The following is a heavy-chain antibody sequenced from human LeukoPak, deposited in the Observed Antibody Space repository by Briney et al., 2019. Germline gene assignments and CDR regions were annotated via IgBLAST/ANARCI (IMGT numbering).Heavy chain of an antibody. CDR3: AKTSVYAILDY. D-gene: IGHD2-8*01. V-gene: IGHV3-48*04. Sequence: GGSLRLSCAASGFTFSSYSMTWVRQAPGKGLEWVSYISSSSSTIYYADSVKGRFTISRDNAKNSLYLQMNSLRAEDTALYYCAKTSVYAILDYWGQGTLVTVSS. CDR1: GFTFSSYS. J-gene: IGHJ4*02. CDR2: ISSSSSTI.